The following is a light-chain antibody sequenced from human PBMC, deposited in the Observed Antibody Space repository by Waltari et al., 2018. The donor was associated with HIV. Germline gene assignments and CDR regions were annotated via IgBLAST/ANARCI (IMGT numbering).Light chain of an antibody. Sequence: EIVLTQSPATLSLSPGERATLSCRASQSISSFLAWYQQKPGQAPRLLMYGASSRATGIPDRFSGSGSGTDFTLTISRLEPEDFAVYYCQQYGSSPKTFGQGTKVEIK. V-gene: IGKV3-20*01. J-gene: IGKJ1*01. CDR2: GAS. CDR3: QQYGSSPKT. CDR1: QSISSF.